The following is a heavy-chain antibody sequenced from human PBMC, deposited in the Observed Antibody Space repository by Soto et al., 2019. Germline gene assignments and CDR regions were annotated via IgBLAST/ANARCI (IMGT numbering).Heavy chain of an antibody. Sequence: SETLSLTCAVYGGSFSGYYWSWIRQPPGKGLEWIGEINHSGSTNYNPSLKSRVTISVDTSKNQFSLKLSSVTAADMAVYYCAREEAGIAVAGTGYYFDYWGQGTLVTVSS. CDR1: GGSFSGYY. CDR3: AREEAGIAVAGTGYYFDY. D-gene: IGHD6-19*01. J-gene: IGHJ4*02. V-gene: IGHV4-34*01. CDR2: INHSGST.